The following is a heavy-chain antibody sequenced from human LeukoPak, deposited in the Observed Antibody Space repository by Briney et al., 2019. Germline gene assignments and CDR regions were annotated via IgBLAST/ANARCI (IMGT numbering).Heavy chain of an antibody. V-gene: IGHV3-23*01. Sequence: GGSLRLSCAASGFTFRNYAMSWVRQPPGKGLEWVSTIRGSGGSTYYADSVKGRFTISRDNSKNTLCLEMNSLRAEDTAVYYCAKSPMRYYVDPKTDYWGQGTLVTVSS. CDR1: GFTFRNYA. J-gene: IGHJ4*02. CDR2: IRGSGGST. CDR3: AKSPMRYYVDPKTDY. D-gene: IGHD4-17*01.